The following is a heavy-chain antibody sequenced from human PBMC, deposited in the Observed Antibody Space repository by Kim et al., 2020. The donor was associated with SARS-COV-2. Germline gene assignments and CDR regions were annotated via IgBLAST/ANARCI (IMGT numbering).Heavy chain of an antibody. D-gene: IGHD6-13*01. V-gene: IGHV4-61*01. J-gene: IGHJ4*02. Sequence: SETLSLTCTVSGGSVSSGSYYWSWIRQPPGKGLEWIGNIYYSGSTNYNPSLKSRVTISVDTSKNQFSLKLSSVTAADTAVYYCAGDLGFGSSWSHFDYWGQGTLVTVSS. CDR2: IYYSGST. CDR1: GGSVSSGSYY. CDR3: AGDLGFGSSWSHFDY.